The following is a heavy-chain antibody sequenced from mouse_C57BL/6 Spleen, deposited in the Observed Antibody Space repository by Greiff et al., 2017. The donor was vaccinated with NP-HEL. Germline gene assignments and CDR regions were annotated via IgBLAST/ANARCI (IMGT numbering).Heavy chain of an antibody. CDR3: ARKGDWDGSWFAY. D-gene: IGHD4-1*01. J-gene: IGHJ3*01. CDR2: INPGSGGT. CDR1: GYAFTNYL. V-gene: IGHV1-54*01. Sequence: VQLQQSGAELVRPGTSVKVSCKASGYAFTNYLIEWVKQRPGQGLEWIGVINPGSGGTNYNEKFKGKATLTADKSSSTAYMQLSSLTSEDSAVYVCARKGDWDGSWFAYWGQGTLVTVSA.